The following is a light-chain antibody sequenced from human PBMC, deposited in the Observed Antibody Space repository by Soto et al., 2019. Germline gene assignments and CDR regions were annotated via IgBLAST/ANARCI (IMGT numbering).Light chain of an antibody. V-gene: IGLV1-47*01. CDR3: SSYTTSNNYV. CDR1: SSNIGGNF. Sequence: QSVLIQPPSASGTPGQTVTISCSGSSSNIGGNFVSWFLLLPGSAPKLLVYRNDQWPSGVPGRFSGFKSGTTASLTVSGLQPEDEADYFCSSYTTSNNYVFGTGTKVTVL. J-gene: IGLJ1*01. CDR2: RND.